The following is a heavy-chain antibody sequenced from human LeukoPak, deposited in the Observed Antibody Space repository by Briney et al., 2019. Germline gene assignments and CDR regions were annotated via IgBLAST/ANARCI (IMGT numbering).Heavy chain of an antibody. CDR2: IKSKTDGGTT. CDR1: GFTFSNAW. D-gene: IGHD1-26*01. CDR3: TTDHSGSYQSYYFDY. V-gene: IGHV3-15*01. Sequence: PGGSLRLSCAASGFTFSNAWMSWVRQAPGKGLEWVGRIKSKTDGGTTDYAAPVKGRFTISRDDSKNTLYLQMNSLKTEDAAVYYCTTDHSGSYQSYYFDYWGQGTLVTVSS. J-gene: IGHJ4*02.